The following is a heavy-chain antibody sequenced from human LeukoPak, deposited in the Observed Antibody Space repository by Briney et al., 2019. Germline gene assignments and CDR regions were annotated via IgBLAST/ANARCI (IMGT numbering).Heavy chain of an antibody. Sequence: PSETLSLTCTVSGASVSNSHWNWIRQFPGKGLEWIGCLSYTGKTDYNPSLSSRVTISPGTSNNQVSLKLKSVTAADTALYFCAEGYFEPFAHWGPGTLVTVSS. CDR1: GASVSNSH. D-gene: IGHD2/OR15-2a*01. V-gene: IGHV4-59*02. J-gene: IGHJ4*02. CDR3: AEGYFEPFAH. CDR2: LSYTGKT.